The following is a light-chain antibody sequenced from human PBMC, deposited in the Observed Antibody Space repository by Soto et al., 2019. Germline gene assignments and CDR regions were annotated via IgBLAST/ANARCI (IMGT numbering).Light chain of an antibody. J-gene: IGKJ1*01. Sequence: EVVMTQSPATLSVSPGERATLSCRASQSVSSNLAWYQQKPGQGPRLLIFGASTRATGIPARFSGSGSGTEFTLTISSRQSEDFAVYYCQQYNKWPRTFGQGTNVEIK. CDR3: QQYNKWPRT. CDR2: GAS. V-gene: IGKV3-15*01. CDR1: QSVSSN.